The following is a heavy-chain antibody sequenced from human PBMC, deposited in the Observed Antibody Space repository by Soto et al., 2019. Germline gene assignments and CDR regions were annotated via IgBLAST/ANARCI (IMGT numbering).Heavy chain of an antibody. CDR2: INHSGST. CDR1: GGSFSGFY. CDR3: ASSIFPYNSIDY. D-gene: IGHD1-1*01. Sequence: SETLSLTXAVYGGSFSGFYWTWIRQPPGTGLEWIGDINHSGSTNYNPSLKSRVTISVDTSKNQFSLKLSSVTAADTAVYYCASSIFPYNSIDYWGQGTLVTVSS. V-gene: IGHV4-34*01. J-gene: IGHJ4*02.